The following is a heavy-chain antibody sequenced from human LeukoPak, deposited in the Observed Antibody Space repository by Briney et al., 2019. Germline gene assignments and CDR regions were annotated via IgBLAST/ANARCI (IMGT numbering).Heavy chain of an antibody. Sequence: SQTLSPTSTVASRSISTYCWRWNRQPARNWLEWNGYIYYSGSTNYNPSLKSRVTISVDTSKNQFSLKLSSVTAADTAVYYCARAKDILTGYCFDYWGQGTLVTVSS. CDR2: IYYSGST. V-gene: IGHV4-59*01. J-gene: IGHJ4*02. CDR3: ARAKDILTGYCFDY. CDR1: SRSISTYC. D-gene: IGHD3-9*01.